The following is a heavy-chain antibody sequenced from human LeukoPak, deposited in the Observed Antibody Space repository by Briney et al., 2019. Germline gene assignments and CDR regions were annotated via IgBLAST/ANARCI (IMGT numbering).Heavy chain of an antibody. CDR2: IYYSGST. J-gene: IGHJ4*02. CDR3: ARGDDFWSGYYPY. D-gene: IGHD3-3*01. V-gene: IGHV4-31*03. CDR1: GGSISSGGYY. Sequence: SETLSLTCTVSGGSISSGGYYWSWIRQHPGKGLEWIGYIYYSGSTYYNPSLKSRVTISVDTSKNQFPLKLSSVTAADTAVYYCARGDDFWSGYYPYWGQGTLVTVSS.